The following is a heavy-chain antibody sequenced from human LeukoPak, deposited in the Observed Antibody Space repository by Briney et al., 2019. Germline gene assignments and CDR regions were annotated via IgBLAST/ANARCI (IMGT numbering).Heavy chain of an antibody. Sequence: GGSLRLSCAGSGYTFGDHGMNWVRQAPGKGLEWVSGLNPNGGNIGYADSVKGRFTISRDNAKNSLYLQMNSLRAEDTAVYYCVRIWEGAYWGQGTLVTVSS. CDR2: LNPNGGNI. V-gene: IGHV3-20*04. D-gene: IGHD1-26*01. J-gene: IGHJ4*02. CDR3: VRIWEGAY. CDR1: GYTFGDHG.